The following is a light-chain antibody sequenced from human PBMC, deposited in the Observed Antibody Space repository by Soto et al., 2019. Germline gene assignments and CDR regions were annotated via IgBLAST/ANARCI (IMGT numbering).Light chain of an antibody. V-gene: IGKV3-15*01. CDR2: AAS. J-gene: IGKJ1*01. CDR1: QTIDTN. Sequence: EIVMTQSPGTLSVSPGERATLSCRASQTIDTNLAWYQQKPGQAPRLLIFAASTRATGIPARFSGSGSGTEFSLTITSLQSEDFAVYYCQQYNKGPVTFGQGTKVDIK. CDR3: QQYNKGPVT.